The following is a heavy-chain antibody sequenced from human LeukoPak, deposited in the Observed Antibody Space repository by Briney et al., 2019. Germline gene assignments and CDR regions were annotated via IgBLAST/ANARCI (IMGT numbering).Heavy chain of an antibody. D-gene: IGHD3-10*01. V-gene: IGHV1-8*01. CDR2: MNPNSANT. Sequence: ASVKVSCKATGYTFTSYDINWVRQATGQGLEWMGWMNPNSANTGYAQKFQGRVTMTRNTSISTAYMELSSLRSEDTAVYYCASKNGSGSTYFDYWGQGTLVTVSS. CDR1: GYTFTSYD. J-gene: IGHJ4*02. CDR3: ASKNGSGSTYFDY.